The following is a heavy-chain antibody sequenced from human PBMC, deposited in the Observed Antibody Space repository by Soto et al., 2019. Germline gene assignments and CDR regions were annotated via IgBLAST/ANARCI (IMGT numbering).Heavy chain of an antibody. V-gene: IGHV1-69*13. Sequence: SVKVSCKASGGTFSSYAISWLRQAPGQGLEWMGGIIPIFGTANYAQKFQGRVTITADESTSTAYMELSSLRSEDTAVYYCARVGVGATDPGGWFDPWGQGTLVTVSS. D-gene: IGHD1-26*01. CDR2: IIPIFGTA. J-gene: IGHJ5*02. CDR3: ARVGVGATDPGGWFDP. CDR1: GGTFSSYA.